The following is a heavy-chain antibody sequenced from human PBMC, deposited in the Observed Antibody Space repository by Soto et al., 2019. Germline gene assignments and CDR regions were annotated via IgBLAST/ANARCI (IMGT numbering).Heavy chain of an antibody. CDR2: IKQDGSEK. CDR3: ARSEQLVGYDYYYYGMDV. Sequence: PGGSLRLSCAASGFTFSSYWMIWVRQAPGKGLEWVANIKQDGSEKYYVDSVKGRFTISRDNAKNSLYLQMNSLRAEDTAVYYCARSEQLVGYDYYYYGMDVWGQGTTVTVSS. D-gene: IGHD6-6*01. V-gene: IGHV3-7*01. CDR1: GFTFSSYW. J-gene: IGHJ6*02.